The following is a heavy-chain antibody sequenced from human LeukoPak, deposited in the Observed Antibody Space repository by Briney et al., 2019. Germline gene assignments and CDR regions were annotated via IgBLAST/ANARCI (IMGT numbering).Heavy chain of an antibody. V-gene: IGHV4-59*01. CDR1: GGSISSYY. Sequence: SETLSLTCTVSGGSISSYYWSWIRQPPGKGLEWIGYIYYSGSTNYNPSLKSRVTISVDTSKNQFSLKLSSVTAADTAVYYCARSFHSSGYYGVIDYWGQGTLVTVSS. CDR3: ARSFHSSGYYGVIDY. CDR2: IYYSGST. D-gene: IGHD3-22*01. J-gene: IGHJ4*02.